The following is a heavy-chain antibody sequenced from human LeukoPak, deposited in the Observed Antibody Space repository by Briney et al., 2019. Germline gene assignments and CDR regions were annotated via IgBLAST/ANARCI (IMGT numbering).Heavy chain of an antibody. CDR3: ARGELHYYDSSGRGGAFDI. D-gene: IGHD3-22*01. J-gene: IGHJ3*02. V-gene: IGHV4-34*01. Sequence: SETLSLTCAVYGGSFSGYYWSWIRQPPGKGLEWIGEINHSGSTNYNPSLKSRVTISVDTSKNQFSLKLSSVTAADTAVYYCARGELHYYDSSGRGGAFDIWGQGTMVTVSS. CDR2: INHSGST. CDR1: GGSFSGYY.